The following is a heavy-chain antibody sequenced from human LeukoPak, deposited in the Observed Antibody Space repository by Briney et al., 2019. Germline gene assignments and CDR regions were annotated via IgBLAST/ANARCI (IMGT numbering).Heavy chain of an antibody. CDR2: IWYDGSNK. CDR3: ATQPMVRGVMDYYYYYGMDV. D-gene: IGHD3-10*01. Sequence: PGGSLRLSCAASGFTFSSYGMHWVRQAPGKGLEWVAVIWYDGSNKYYADSVKGRFTISRDNSKNTLYLQMNSLRAEDTAVYYCATQPMVRGVMDYYYYYGMDVWGQGTTVTVSS. J-gene: IGHJ6*02. V-gene: IGHV3-33*01. CDR1: GFTFSSYG.